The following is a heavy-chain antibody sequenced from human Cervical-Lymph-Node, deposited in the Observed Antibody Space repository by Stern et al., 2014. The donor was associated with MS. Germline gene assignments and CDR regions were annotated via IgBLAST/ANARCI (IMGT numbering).Heavy chain of an antibody. CDR2: IYPVDSEA. CDR1: GFKFSIYW. D-gene: IGHD1-14*01. V-gene: IGHV5-51*01. CDR3: ARQTTAWASDV. Sequence: VQLVQSGAELIRPGESLKISCKGSGFKFSIYWIAWVRQMPGKGLEWMGIIYPVDSEARYSPSFQVQVAMSADKSTSTAYLQWSGLNASDTAMYFCARQTTAWASDVWGQGTLVTVSS. J-gene: IGHJ4*02.